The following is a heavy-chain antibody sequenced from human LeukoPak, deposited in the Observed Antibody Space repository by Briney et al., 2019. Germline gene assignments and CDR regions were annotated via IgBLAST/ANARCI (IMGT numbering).Heavy chain of an antibody. V-gene: IGHV3-30*04. CDR2: ISYDGSNK. J-gene: IGHJ6*02. CDR1: GFTFSSYA. D-gene: IGHD3-10*01. Sequence: GGSLRLSCAASGFTFSSYAMRWVRQAPGKGLEWVAVISYDGSNKYYADSVKGRFTIYRDNYKNTLYLQMNRLRAEDTAVYYCARGGPYRWFGELIPDQNYYGMDVWGQGTTVTVSS. CDR3: ARGGPYRWFGELIPDQNYYGMDV.